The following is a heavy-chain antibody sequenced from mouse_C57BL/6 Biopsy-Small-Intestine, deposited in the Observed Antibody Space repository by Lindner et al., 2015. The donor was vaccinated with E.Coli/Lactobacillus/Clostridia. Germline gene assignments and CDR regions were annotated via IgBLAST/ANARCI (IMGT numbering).Heavy chain of an antibody. CDR1: GYAFTNYL. CDR2: INPGSGGT. Sequence: VQLQESGGELVRPGTSVKVSCRASGYAFTNYLIEWVKQRPGQGLEWIGVINPGSGGTNYNEKFKGKATLTADKSSSTAYMQLSSLTSEDSAVYFCTREDYSNCFDYWGQGTTLTVSS. J-gene: IGHJ2*01. CDR3: TREDYSNCFDY. D-gene: IGHD2-5*01. V-gene: IGHV1-54*01.